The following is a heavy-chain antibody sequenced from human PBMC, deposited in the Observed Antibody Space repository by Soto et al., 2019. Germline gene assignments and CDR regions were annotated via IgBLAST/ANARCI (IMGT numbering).Heavy chain of an antibody. CDR3: ARHYYYDSRAFDY. CDR2: IYYSGST. CDR1: GGSISSYY. J-gene: IGHJ4*02. V-gene: IGHV4-59*01. D-gene: IGHD3-22*01. Sequence: TLSLTCTVSGGSISSYYWSWIRQPPGKGLEWIGYIYYSGSTNYNPSLKSRVTISVDTSKNQFSLKLSSVTAADTAVYYCARHYYYDSRAFDYWGQGTLVTVSS.